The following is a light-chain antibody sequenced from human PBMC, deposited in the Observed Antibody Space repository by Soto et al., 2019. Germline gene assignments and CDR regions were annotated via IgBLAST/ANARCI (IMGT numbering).Light chain of an antibody. CDR1: QSVSSTY. CDR3: QQYISSPPGFT. J-gene: IGKJ3*01. CDR2: GAS. V-gene: IGKV3-20*01. Sequence: EIVLTQSPGTLSLFPGERATLSCRASQSVSSTYFAWYRQKPGQPPSLLIYGASNRATGVPDRFSGSGFGPDFTLTISRLEPEDFAVYYCQQYISSPPGFTFGPGTTVEIK.